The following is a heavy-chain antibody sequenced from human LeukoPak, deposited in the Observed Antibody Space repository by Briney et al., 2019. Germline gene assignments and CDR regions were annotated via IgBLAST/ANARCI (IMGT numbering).Heavy chain of an antibody. D-gene: IGHD2-2*01. J-gene: IGHJ3*02. CDR2: IYYSGST. CDR3: ARDLGYCSSTSCYDAFDI. Sequence: SETLSLTCTVSGGSVSSYYWSWIRQPPGKGLEWIGYIYYSGSTNYNPSLESRVTISVDTSKNQFSLKLSSGTAADTAVYYCARDLGYCSSTSCYDAFDIWGQGTMVTVSS. V-gene: IGHV4-59*02. CDR1: GGSVSSYY.